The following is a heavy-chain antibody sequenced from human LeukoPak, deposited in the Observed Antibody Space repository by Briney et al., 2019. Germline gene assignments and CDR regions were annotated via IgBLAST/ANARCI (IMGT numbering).Heavy chain of an antibody. CDR2: ISAYNGNT. CDR3: ARDRYYGDYGGFDY. Sequence: ASVKVSCKASGYTFTSYGISWVRQAPGQGLEWMGWISAYNGNTNYAQKLQGRVTITADKSTSTAYMELSRLRSDDTAVYYCARDRYYGDYGGFDYWGQGTLVTVSS. J-gene: IGHJ4*02. V-gene: IGHV1-18*01. CDR1: GYTFTSYG. D-gene: IGHD4-17*01.